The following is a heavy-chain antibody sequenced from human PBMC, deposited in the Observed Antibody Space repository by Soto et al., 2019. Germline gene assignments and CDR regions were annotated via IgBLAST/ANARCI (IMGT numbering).Heavy chain of an antibody. Sequence: ASVKVSCKASGYIFTAYSMHWVRQAPGQGLEWMGVVNPSGGSTNYAQKFQGRITMTRDTSTSTVYMDLSSLTSEDTAVYYCAREENCSDGICYSEYFRRWGQGTLVTVSS. V-gene: IGHV1-46*01. CDR3: AREENCSDGICYSEYFRR. D-gene: IGHD2-15*01. CDR1: GYIFTAYS. CDR2: VNPSGGST. J-gene: IGHJ1*01.